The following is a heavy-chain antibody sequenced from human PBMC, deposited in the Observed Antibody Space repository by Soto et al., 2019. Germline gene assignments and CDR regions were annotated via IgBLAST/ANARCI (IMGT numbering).Heavy chain of an antibody. D-gene: IGHD1-26*01. CDR3: AKPERPLLVGATTGPDY. CDR2: ISGSGGST. CDR1: GFTFSSYA. V-gene: IGHV3-23*01. J-gene: IGHJ4*02. Sequence: GGSLRLSCAASGFTFSSYAMSWVRQAPGKGLEWVSAISGSGGSTYYADSVKGRFTISRDNSKNTLYLQMNSLRAEDTAVYYCAKPERPLLVGATTGPDYWGQGTLVTVSS.